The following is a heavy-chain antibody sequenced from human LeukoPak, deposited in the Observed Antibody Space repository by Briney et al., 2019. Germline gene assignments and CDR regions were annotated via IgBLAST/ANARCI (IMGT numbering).Heavy chain of an antibody. CDR3: ARARAAAAYYYYYGMDV. J-gene: IGHJ6*02. CDR2: INTNTGNP. Sequence: ASVKVSCKASGYTFTSYAMNWVRQAPGQGLEWMGWINTNTGNPTYAQGFTGRFVFSLDTSVSTAYLQISSLKAEDTAVYYCARARAAAAYYYYYGMDVWGQGTTVTVSS. D-gene: IGHD6-13*01. V-gene: IGHV7-4-1*02. CDR1: GYTFTSYA.